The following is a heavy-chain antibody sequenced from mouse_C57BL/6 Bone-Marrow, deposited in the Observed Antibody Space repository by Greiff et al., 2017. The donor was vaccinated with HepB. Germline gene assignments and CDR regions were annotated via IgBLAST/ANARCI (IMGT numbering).Heavy chain of an antibody. J-gene: IGHJ2*01. CDR1: GFNIKDDY. D-gene: IGHD1-1*01. CDR2: IDPENGDT. V-gene: IGHV14-4*01. Sequence: EVQLQQSGAELVRPGASVKLSCTASGFNIKDDYMHWVKQRPEQGLEWIGWIDPENGDTEYASKFQGKATITADTSSNTAYLQLSSLTSEDTAVYYCTTFYYYGSSLWDYWGQGTTLTVSS. CDR3: TTFYYYGSSLWDY.